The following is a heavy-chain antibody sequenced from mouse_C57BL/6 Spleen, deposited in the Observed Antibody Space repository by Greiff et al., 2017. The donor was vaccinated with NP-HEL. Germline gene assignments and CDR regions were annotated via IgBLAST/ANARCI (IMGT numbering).Heavy chain of an antibody. D-gene: IGHD1-1*01. V-gene: IGHV1-80*01. Sequence: QVHVKQSGAELVKPGASVKISCKASGYAFSSYWMNWVKQRPGKGLEWIGQIYPGDGDTNYNGKFKGKATLTADKSSSTAYMQLSSLTSEDSAVYFCARFITTVSYFDYWGQGTTLTVSS. CDR3: ARFITTVSYFDY. CDR1: GYAFSSYW. J-gene: IGHJ2*01. CDR2: IYPGDGDT.